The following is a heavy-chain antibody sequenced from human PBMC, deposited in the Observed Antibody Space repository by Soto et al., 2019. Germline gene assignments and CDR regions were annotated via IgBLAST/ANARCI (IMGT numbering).Heavy chain of an antibody. Sequence: HPGGSLRLSCAASGFTFSSYAMSWVRQAPGKGLEWVSGIGGSGGSTYYADSVKGRFTVSRDNSKSTLYLQMNSLRAEDTAVYYCAKSKSYYYDSSGYHSIQAFDYWGQGTLVTVSS. CDR3: AKSKSYYYDSSGYHSIQAFDY. D-gene: IGHD3-22*01. V-gene: IGHV3-23*01. J-gene: IGHJ4*02. CDR1: GFTFSSYA. CDR2: IGGSGGST.